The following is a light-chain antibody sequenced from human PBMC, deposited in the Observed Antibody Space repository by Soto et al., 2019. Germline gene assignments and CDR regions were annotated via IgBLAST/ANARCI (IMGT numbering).Light chain of an antibody. J-gene: IGKJ1*01. CDR2: DAS. V-gene: IGKV3-20*01. CDR3: QQYGSSPWT. CDR1: QNIANSY. Sequence: EVALTQSPGTLSLSPGARATLSCRASQNIANSYLTWYQQKPGQAPRVLIYDASTRATGIPDRFSGSGSGTDFTLTISRLEPEDSAVYYCQQYGSSPWTFGQGTKV.